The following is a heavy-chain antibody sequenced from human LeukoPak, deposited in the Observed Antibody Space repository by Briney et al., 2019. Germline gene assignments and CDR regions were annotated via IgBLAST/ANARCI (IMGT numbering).Heavy chain of an antibody. CDR1: GFTFSGYS. J-gene: IGHJ4*02. D-gene: IGHD1-26*01. CDR3: ARPEGATTTY. Sequence: PGGSLRLSCAASGFTFSGYSMNWVRQAPGKGLEWVSYISSSSTIYYADSVKGRFTISRDNAKNSLYLQMNSLRAEDTAVYYCARPEGATTTYWGQGTLVTVSS. CDR2: ISSSSTI. V-gene: IGHV3-48*01.